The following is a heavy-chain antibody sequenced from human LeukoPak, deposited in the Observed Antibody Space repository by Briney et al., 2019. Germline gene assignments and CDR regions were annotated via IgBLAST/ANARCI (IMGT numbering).Heavy chain of an antibody. CDR1: GGSISSGSYY. CDR2: IYTSGST. J-gene: IGHJ4*02. CDR3: ARELVGVTAPCFDY. V-gene: IGHV4-61*02. Sequence: KSSETPSLTCTVSGGSISSGSYYWSWIRQPAGKGLEWIGRIYTSGSTNYNPSLKSRVTMSADASKNQFSLKLSSVTAADTAVYYCARELVGVTAPCFDYWGQGTLVTVSS. D-gene: IGHD1-26*01.